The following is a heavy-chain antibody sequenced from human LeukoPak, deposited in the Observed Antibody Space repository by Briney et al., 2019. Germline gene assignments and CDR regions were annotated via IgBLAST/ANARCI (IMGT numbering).Heavy chain of an antibody. Sequence: SETLSLTCTVSGGSISSSSYYWGWIRQPPGKGLEWIGSIYYSGSTYYNPSLKSRVTISVDTSKNQFSLKLSSVTAADTAVYYCARVQTKTTIFGVVIYDAFDIWGQGTMVTVSS. CDR3: ARVQTKTTIFGVVIYDAFDI. D-gene: IGHD3-3*01. J-gene: IGHJ3*02. V-gene: IGHV4-39*07. CDR1: GGSISSSSYY. CDR2: IYYSGST.